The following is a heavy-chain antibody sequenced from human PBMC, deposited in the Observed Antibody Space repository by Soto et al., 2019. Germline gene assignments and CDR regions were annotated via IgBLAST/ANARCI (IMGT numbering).Heavy chain of an antibody. J-gene: IGHJ3*01. CDR1: GGSISSGGYY. D-gene: IGHD6-6*01. CDR2: IYYSGST. V-gene: IGHV4-31*03. Sequence: QVQLQESGPGLVKPSQTLSLTCTVSGGSISSGGYYWSWIRQHPGKGLEWIGYIYYSGSTYYNPSTNSRVTISVDTSKNQFSLKLSSVTAADTAVYYGARVIKAPVIAARWGQGTMVTVSS. CDR3: ARVIKAPVIAAR.